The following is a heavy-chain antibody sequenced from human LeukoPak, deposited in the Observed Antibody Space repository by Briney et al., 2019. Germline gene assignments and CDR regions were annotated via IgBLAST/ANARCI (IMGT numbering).Heavy chain of an antibody. D-gene: IGHD3-10*01. CDR1: GYTFNSYG. CDR3: ARGRGVIPYFDY. J-gene: IGHJ4*02. V-gene: IGHV1-18*01. CDR2: ISTYNGNT. Sequence: GASVKVSRKASGYTFNSYGISWVRQAPGQELEWMGWISTYNGNTNYAQKVQGRVTMTTDTSTSIVYMELRSLRSDDTAVYYCARGRGVIPYFDYWGQGTLVTVSS.